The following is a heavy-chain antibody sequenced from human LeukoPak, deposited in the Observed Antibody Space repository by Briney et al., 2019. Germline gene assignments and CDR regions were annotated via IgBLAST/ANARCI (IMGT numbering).Heavy chain of an antibody. V-gene: IGHV4-34*01. Sequence: SETLSLTCAVYDVSFSGYSWTWIRQPPGKGLEWIGEISPSGATNYSPSLKSRVTISIDTSKNQFFLNLSSVTAADTAIYYCARAIPGTGYWGQGTLVTVSS. J-gene: IGHJ4*02. CDR3: ARAIPGTGY. CDR1: DVSFSGYS. CDR2: ISPSGAT. D-gene: IGHD6-13*01.